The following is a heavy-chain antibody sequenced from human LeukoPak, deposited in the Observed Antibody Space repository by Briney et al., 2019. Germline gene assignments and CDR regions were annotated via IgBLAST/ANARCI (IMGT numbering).Heavy chain of an antibody. V-gene: IGHV4-59*08. CDR1: GGSISSYY. D-gene: IGHD7-27*01. Sequence: SETLSLTCTVSGGSISSYYWSWIRQPPGKGLEWIGYIYYSGSTNYNPSLKSRVTISVDTSKNQFSLKLSSVTAADTAVYYCARHADPWDYYYGMDVWGQGTTVTVSS. CDR2: IYYSGST. J-gene: IGHJ6*02. CDR3: ARHADPWDYYYGMDV.